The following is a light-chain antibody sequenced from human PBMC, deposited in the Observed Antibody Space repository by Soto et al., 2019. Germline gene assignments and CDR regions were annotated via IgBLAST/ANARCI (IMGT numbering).Light chain of an antibody. J-gene: IGLJ2*01. Sequence: QSVLTQPPSVSGAPGQRVTISCTGSSSNIGAGYDVHWYQQLPGTAPKRLIYGNSNRPSGVPDRFSGSKSGTSASLAITGLQAEDEADYYCKSYDSSLSDHVVFGGGTKVTVL. V-gene: IGLV1-40*01. CDR3: KSYDSSLSDHVV. CDR2: GNS. CDR1: SSNIGAGYD.